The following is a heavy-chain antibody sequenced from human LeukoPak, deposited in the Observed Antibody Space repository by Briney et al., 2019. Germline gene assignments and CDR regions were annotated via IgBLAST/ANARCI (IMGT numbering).Heavy chain of an antibody. CDR3: TSPSSGWYDY. CDR1: GFTFINAW. D-gene: IGHD6-19*01. J-gene: IGHJ4*02. Sequence: PGGSLRLSCAASGFTFINAWMAWVRQAPGKGLEWVSAISGSGGSTYYADSVKGRFTISRDNSKNTLYLQMNSLKTEDTAVYYCTSPSSGWYDYWGQGTLVTVSS. V-gene: IGHV3-23*01. CDR2: ISGSGGST.